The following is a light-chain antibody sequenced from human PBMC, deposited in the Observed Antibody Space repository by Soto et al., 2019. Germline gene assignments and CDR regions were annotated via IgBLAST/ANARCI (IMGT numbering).Light chain of an antibody. Sequence: EIVLTQSPATLSLSPGERATLSCRASQSVSSYLAWYQQKPGQAPRLLIYDASNRATGIPARFSGSGSGTDFTLTISSLEPEDFVVYYCQQRSNWPPWTFGQGTKVE. V-gene: IGKV3-11*01. CDR1: QSVSSY. CDR3: QQRSNWPPWT. J-gene: IGKJ1*01. CDR2: DAS.